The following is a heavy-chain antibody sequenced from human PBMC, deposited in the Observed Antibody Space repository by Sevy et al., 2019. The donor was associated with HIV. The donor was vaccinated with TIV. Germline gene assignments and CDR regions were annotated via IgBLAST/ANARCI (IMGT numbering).Heavy chain of an antibody. D-gene: IGHD6-13*01. CDR2: IYSGGST. CDR1: GFTVTSNY. Sequence: GGCLRLSCAASGFTVTSNYMSWVRQAPGKGLEWVSVIYSGGSTYYAGSVKGRFTISRDNSKNTLYLQMNSLRAEDTAVYYCARDDGSRGIDYWGQGTLVTVSS. CDR3: ARDDGSRGIDY. J-gene: IGHJ4*02. V-gene: IGHV3-53*01.